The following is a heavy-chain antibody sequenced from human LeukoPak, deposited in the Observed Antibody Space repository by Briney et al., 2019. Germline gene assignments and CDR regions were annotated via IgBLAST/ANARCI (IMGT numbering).Heavy chain of an antibody. CDR3: VRGRYYYDSSGYLDY. CDR1: GFTFSSYA. CDR2: ISYVGNNE. Sequence: GGSLRLSCAASGFTFSSYAMHWVRQAPGKGLEWVALISYVGNNEYYADSVKGRFTISRDNSKNTLYLQMNSLRAEGTAVYYCVRGRYYYDSSGYLDYWGQGTLVTVSS. V-gene: IGHV3-30-3*01. J-gene: IGHJ4*02. D-gene: IGHD3-22*01.